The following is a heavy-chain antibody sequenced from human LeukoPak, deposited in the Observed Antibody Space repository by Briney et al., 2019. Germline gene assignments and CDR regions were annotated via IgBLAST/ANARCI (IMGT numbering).Heavy chain of an antibody. CDR3: AKNIGGFDY. Sequence: GGSLRLSCAASGFTFSSYGMSWVRQAPGKGLEWVSVISGSGGSTYYADSVKGRFTISRDNSKNTVYLQMNSLRAEDTAVYYCAKNIGGFDYWGQGTLVTVSS. D-gene: IGHD4-23*01. CDR2: ISGSGGST. V-gene: IGHV3-23*01. CDR1: GFTFSSYG. J-gene: IGHJ4*02.